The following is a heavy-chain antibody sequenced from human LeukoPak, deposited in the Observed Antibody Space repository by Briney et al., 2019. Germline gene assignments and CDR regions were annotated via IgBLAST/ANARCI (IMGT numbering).Heavy chain of an antibody. CDR1: GGTFSSYA. J-gene: IGHJ5*02. D-gene: IGHD2-15*01. Sequence: GSSEKVSCKASGGTFSSYAISWVRQAPGQGLEWMGRIIPIFGTANYAQKFQGRVTITTDESTSTAYMELSSLRSEDTAVYYCASTLGYCSGGSCYPWFDPWGQGTLVTVSS. CDR2: IIPIFGTA. V-gene: IGHV1-69*05. CDR3: ASTLGYCSGGSCYPWFDP.